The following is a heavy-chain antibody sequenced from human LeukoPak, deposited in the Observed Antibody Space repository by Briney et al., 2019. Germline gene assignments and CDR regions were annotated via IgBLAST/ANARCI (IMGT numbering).Heavy chain of an antibody. J-gene: IGHJ6*03. CDR1: GYTFTSYG. CDR3: ARGRLVATLGYYYYMDV. D-gene: IGHD5-12*01. V-gene: IGHV1-8*03. CDR2: MNPNSGNT. Sequence: GASVKVSCKASGYTFTSYGISWVRQAPGQGLEWMGWMNPNSGNTGYAQKFQGRVTITRNTSISTAYMELSSLRSDDTAVYYCARGRLVATLGYYYYMDVWGKGTTVTVSS.